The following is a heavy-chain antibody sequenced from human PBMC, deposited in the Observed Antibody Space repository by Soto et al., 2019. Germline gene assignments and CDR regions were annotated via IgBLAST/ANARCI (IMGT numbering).Heavy chain of an antibody. V-gene: IGHV3-23*01. CDR1: GFTFSSNS. D-gene: IGHD5-12*01. Sequence: EVQLLESGGDLIQPGGSLRLSCAAAGFTFSSNSFTWVRQAPGKGLEYVSGISIGGDKTWHADSVKGRFTVSRDNSKNTVYLQMNSLRVDDTAVYYCAKWDGYGDHWGQGTLVTVSS. CDR3: AKWDGYGDH. J-gene: IGHJ5*02. CDR2: ISIGGDKT.